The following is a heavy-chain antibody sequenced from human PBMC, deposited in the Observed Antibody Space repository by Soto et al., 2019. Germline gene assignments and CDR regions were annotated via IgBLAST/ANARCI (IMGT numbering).Heavy chain of an antibody. CDR1: GFTFSSYG. D-gene: IGHD3-10*01. J-gene: IGHJ4*02. CDR3: ARDGPTPYYYGSGTALDY. Sequence: QVQLVESGGGVVQPGRSLRLSCAASGFTFSSYGMHWVRQAPGKGLEWVAVIWYDGSNKYYADSVKGRFTISRDNSKNTPYLQMNSLRAEDTAVYYCARDGPTPYYYGSGTALDYWGQGTLVTVSS. CDR2: IWYDGSNK. V-gene: IGHV3-33*01.